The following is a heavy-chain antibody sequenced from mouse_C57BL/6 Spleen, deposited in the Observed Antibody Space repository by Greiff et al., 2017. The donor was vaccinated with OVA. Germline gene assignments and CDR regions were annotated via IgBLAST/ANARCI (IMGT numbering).Heavy chain of an antibody. D-gene: IGHD3-3*01. CDR2: IDPSDSYT. CDR3: ARRDGTGRYFDV. V-gene: IGHV1-50*01. Sequence: VQLQQPGAELVKPGASVKLSCKASGYTFTSYWMQWVKQRPGQGLEWIGEIDPSDSYTNYNQKFKGKATLTVDTSSSTAYMQLSSLTSEDSAVYYCARRDGTGRYFDVWGTGTTVTVSS. J-gene: IGHJ1*03. CDR1: GYTFTSYW.